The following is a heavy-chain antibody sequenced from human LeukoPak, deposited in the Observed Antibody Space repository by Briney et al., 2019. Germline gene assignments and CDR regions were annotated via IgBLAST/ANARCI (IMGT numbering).Heavy chain of an antibody. CDR1: GYTFTEFS. CDR3: ARGDSSGYPIAPDY. Sequence: GASVKVSCKASGYTFTEFSLHWVRQAPGQGLEWMGWISAYNGNTNYAQKLQGRVTMTTDTSTSTAYMELRSLRSDDTAVYYCARGDSSGYPIAPDYWGQGTLVTVSS. CDR2: ISAYNGNT. V-gene: IGHV1-18*04. D-gene: IGHD3-22*01. J-gene: IGHJ4*02.